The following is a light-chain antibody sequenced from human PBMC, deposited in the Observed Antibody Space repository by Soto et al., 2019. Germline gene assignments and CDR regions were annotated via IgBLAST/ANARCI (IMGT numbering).Light chain of an antibody. CDR1: QSISLF. Sequence: DIQMTQSPSSLSASVGDTVTITCRASQSISLFLNWYQQKPGKAPKLLIYAASSLQSGAPSRFSGNGSGTDFTLTISSLQPEDFATYYCHQTDGIPETFGQGTKVEIK. J-gene: IGKJ1*01. CDR3: HQTDGIPET. V-gene: IGKV1-39*01. CDR2: AAS.